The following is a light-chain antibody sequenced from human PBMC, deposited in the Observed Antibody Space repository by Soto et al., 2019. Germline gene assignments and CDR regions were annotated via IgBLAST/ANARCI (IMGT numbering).Light chain of an antibody. CDR1: SSDGGAYNY. J-gene: IGLJ2*01. CDR2: EVT. V-gene: IGLV2-14*01. Sequence: QSALTQPASVSGSLGQSITISCTGTSSDGGAYNYVSWYQQHPDKAPKLLIFEVTNRPSGVSGRFSGSKSGITASLSISGLQPEDEADYYCTSYSSSSPVLFGGGTKVTVL. CDR3: TSYSSSSPVL.